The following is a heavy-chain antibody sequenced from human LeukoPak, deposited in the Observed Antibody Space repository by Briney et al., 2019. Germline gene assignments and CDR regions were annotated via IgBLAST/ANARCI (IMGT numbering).Heavy chain of an antibody. CDR3: AGGGYSGYDTAQPLYYFDY. Sequence: GGSLRLSCAASGFTFSSYSMNWVRQAPGKGLEWVSSINSSSSYIYYADSVKGRFTISRDNAKNSLYLQMNSLRAEDTAVYYCAGGGYSGYDTAQPLYYFDYWGQGTLVTVAS. V-gene: IGHV3-21*01. CDR2: INSSSSYI. CDR1: GFTFSSYS. J-gene: IGHJ4*02. D-gene: IGHD5-12*01.